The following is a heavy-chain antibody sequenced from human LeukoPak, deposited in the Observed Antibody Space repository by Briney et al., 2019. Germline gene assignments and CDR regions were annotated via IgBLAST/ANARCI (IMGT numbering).Heavy chain of an antibody. CDR1: GGTFSSYA. CDR2: IIPILGIA. CDR3: ASPDYYDSSGYFDF. V-gene: IGHV1-69*04. Sequence: GASVTVSCQASGGTFSSYAISWVRQAPGQGLAWMGRIIPILGIAHYAQKFQGRVTITADKSTSTAYMELSSRRSEDAAVYYCASPDYYDSSGYFDFWGQGTGVTVSA. D-gene: IGHD3-22*01. J-gene: IGHJ5*01.